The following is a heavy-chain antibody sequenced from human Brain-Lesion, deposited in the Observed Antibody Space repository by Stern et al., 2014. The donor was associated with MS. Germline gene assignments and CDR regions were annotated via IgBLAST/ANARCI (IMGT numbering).Heavy chain of an antibody. D-gene: IGHD2-15*01. Sequence: QVQLVQSGPGLVKPSETLSLTCTVAGGSVSSTSYAWAWIRQPPGKGLEWIGTIYYSGNTYYSPSLKSRLTISLDTSKNQFSLQVSSVTAADTAVYYCAGEEDIRYCSGGSCTGNWFDPWGQGTLVTVSS. CDR2: IYYSGNT. J-gene: IGHJ5*02. CDR1: GGSVSSTSYA. V-gene: IGHV4-39*01. CDR3: AGEEDIRYCSGGSCTGNWFDP.